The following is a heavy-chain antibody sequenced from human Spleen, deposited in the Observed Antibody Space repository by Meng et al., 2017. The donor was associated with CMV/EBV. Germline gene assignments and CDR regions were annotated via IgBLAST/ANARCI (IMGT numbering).Heavy chain of an antibody. CDR1: GYTFTGYY. CDR3: ARHPKGLDV. J-gene: IGHJ6*02. V-gene: IGHV1-2*02. Sequence: ASVKVSCKASGYTFTGYYMHWVRQAPGQGLEWMGWINPNSGGTNYAQKFQGRVTMTRDTSISTAYLQWSSLKASDTAMYYCARHPKGLDVWGQGTTVTVSS. CDR2: INPNSGGT.